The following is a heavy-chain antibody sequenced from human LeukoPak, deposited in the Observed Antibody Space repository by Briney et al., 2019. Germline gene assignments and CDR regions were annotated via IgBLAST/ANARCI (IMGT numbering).Heavy chain of an antibody. CDR3: ARWDTDGLDY. Sequence: ASVKVPCKASAYTFTDYYMHWVRQAPGQGLEWMGWINPTSGDAKYAQKFHGWVTLTRDTSISTAYIELTGLKSDDTAVYYCARWDTDGLDYWGQGTLVTVSS. CDR1: AYTFTDYY. V-gene: IGHV1-2*04. D-gene: IGHD5-18*01. J-gene: IGHJ4*02. CDR2: INPTSGDA.